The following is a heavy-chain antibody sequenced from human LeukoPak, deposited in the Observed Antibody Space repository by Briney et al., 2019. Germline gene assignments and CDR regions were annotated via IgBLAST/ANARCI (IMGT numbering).Heavy chain of an antibody. V-gene: IGHV4-34*01. CDR3: ARNRGITMVRGVIIFDP. J-gene: IGHJ5*02. CDR2: INHSGST. Sequence: KPSETLSLTCAVYGGSFSGYYWSWIRQPPGKGLEWIGEINHSGSTNYNPSLKSRVTISVDTSKNQFSLKLSSVTAADTAVYYCARNRGITMVRGVIIFDPWGQGTLVTVSS. CDR1: GGSFSGYY. D-gene: IGHD3-10*01.